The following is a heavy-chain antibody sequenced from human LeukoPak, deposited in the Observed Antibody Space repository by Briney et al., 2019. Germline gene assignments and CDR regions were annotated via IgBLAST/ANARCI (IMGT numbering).Heavy chain of an antibody. J-gene: IGHJ4*02. CDR1: GFTFSTYW. Sequence: GGSLRLSCAASGFTFSTYWMDWVRQAPGKGLVWVSRINSDGSTTNYADSVKGRFTISRDNAKNTLYLQMNSLRAEDTAVYYCARDYGSYGLDYWGQGTLVTVSS. CDR2: INSDGSTT. D-gene: IGHD3-10*01. V-gene: IGHV3-74*01. CDR3: ARDYGSYGLDY.